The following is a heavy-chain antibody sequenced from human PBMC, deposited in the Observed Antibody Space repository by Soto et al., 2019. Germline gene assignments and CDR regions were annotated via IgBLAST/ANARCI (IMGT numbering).Heavy chain of an antibody. D-gene: IGHD7-27*01. V-gene: IGHV4-38-2*01. CDR1: AYSISSGYS. CDR3: ARAPGDLAYYFDY. Sequence: SETLSLTCAVSAYSISSGYSWGWIRQSPGKGLEWIGSIYHSGSTYYNPSLKSRVTISLDMSKNQVSLKMSSVTAADTAVYYCARAPGDLAYYFDYWGQGIPVTVSS. CDR2: IYHSGST. J-gene: IGHJ4*02.